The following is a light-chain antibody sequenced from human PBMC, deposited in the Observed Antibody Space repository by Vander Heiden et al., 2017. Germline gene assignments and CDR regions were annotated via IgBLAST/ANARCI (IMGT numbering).Light chain of an antibody. CDR2: WAS. J-gene: IGKJ1*01. V-gene: IGKV4-1*01. CDR3: QQYYGTPWT. Sequence: DIVMTQSPDSLAVSLGERATINCKSSQSVFYSSKSKNYLAWYQQKLGQPPRLLIYWASTRESGVPDGFSGSGSGTDFTLTISSLQAEDVAVYYCQQYYGTPWTFGQGTKVEMK. CDR1: QSVFYSSKSKNY.